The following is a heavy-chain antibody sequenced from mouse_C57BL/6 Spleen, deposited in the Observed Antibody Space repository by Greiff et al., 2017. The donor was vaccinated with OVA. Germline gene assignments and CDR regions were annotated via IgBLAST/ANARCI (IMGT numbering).Heavy chain of an antibody. V-gene: IGHV8-12*01. CDR3: ARNYYGSSYVYAMDY. D-gene: IGHD1-1*01. CDR1: WFSLSTSGMG. CDR2: IYLDDDK. J-gene: IGHJ4*01. Sequence: QVTLKESGPGILQSSQTLSLTCSFSWFSLSTSGMGVSWIRQPSGKGLEWLAHIYLDDDKRYNPSLKSRLTISKDTSRNQVFLKITSVDTADTATYYCARNYYGSSYVYAMDYWGQGTSVTVSS.